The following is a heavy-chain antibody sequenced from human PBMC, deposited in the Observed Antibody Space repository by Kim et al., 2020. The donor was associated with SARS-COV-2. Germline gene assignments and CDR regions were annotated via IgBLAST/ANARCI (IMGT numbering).Heavy chain of an antibody. CDR2: VSSSS. CDR3: ARETDEYDYGFRDFDY. J-gene: IGHJ4*02. D-gene: IGHD3-10*01. Sequence: GGSLRLSCVASGFIFSNYTMHWVRQAPGKGLEWVSFVSSSSSYADCVKSRFNIYKNNVKNSLFLQMNSLKDEDTALNYFARETDEYDYGFRDFDYWGQGTTVTVSS. V-gene: IGHV3-48*02. CDR1: GFIFSNYT.